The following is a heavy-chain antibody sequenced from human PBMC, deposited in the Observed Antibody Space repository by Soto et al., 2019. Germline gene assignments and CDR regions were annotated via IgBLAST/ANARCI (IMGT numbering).Heavy chain of an antibody. D-gene: IGHD3-22*01. CDR1: GYTFTSYA. Sequence: ASVKVSCKXSGYTFTSYAMHWVRQAPGQRLEWMGWINAGNGNTKYSQKFQGRVTITRDTSASTAYMELSSLRSEDTAVYYCARHPVIYDSSGYLGDAFDIWGQGTMVTVSS. V-gene: IGHV1-3*01. CDR2: INAGNGNT. J-gene: IGHJ3*02. CDR3: ARHPVIYDSSGYLGDAFDI.